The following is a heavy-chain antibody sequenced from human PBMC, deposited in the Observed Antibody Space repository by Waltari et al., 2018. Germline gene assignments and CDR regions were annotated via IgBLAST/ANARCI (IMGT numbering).Heavy chain of an antibody. Sequence: QVQLVQSGAGVKKPGASVKVSCKASGSPFSDYGFSWVRQAPGQGLEWMGWISGNNGHTNHAQKFQGRLIMTEDTSATTVYMELTYLTSDDTAVYYCARERHRLMEEGYLMALDPWGQGTLVTVSS. D-gene: IGHD3-3*01. CDR2: ISGNNGHT. CDR3: ARERHRLMEEGYLMALDP. V-gene: IGHV1-18*01. CDR1: GSPFSDYG. J-gene: IGHJ5*02.